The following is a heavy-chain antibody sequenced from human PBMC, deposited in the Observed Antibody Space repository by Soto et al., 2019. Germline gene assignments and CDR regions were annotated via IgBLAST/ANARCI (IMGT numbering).Heavy chain of an antibody. CDR3: ARAPYISGWWGFDY. CDR2: ISTDGSVT. D-gene: IGHD6-19*01. CDR1: GLTFSSYW. V-gene: IGHV3-74*01. J-gene: IGHJ4*02. Sequence: EVQLVESGGGLVQPGGSLRLSCAASGLTFSSYWMHWVRQAPGKGLVWVSRISTDGSVTTYADSVKGRFTISRDNAKDTLYLQMNSLRTEDTAVYYCARAPYISGWWGFDYWGQGTGVTVSS.